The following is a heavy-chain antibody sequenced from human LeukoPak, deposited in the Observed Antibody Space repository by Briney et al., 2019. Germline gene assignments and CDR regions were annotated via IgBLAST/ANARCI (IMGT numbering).Heavy chain of an antibody. V-gene: IGHV3-23*01. D-gene: IGHD1-26*01. CDR1: GFTFSSYA. J-gene: IGHJ4*02. Sequence: GGSLRLSCAASGFTFSSYAMSWVRQAPGKGLEWVSAISGSGGSTYYADSVKGRFTISRDNTKNTLYLQMNSLRAEGTAVYYCAKTPTVGATIDYWGQGTLVTVSS. CDR2: ISGSGGST. CDR3: AKTPTVGATIDY.